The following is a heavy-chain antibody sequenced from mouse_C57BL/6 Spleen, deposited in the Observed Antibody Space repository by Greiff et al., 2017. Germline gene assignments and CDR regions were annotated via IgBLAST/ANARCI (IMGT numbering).Heavy chain of an antibody. J-gene: IGHJ3*01. D-gene: IGHD2-2*01. Sequence: AGGGVDFSRYWMSWVRRAPGKGLEWIGEINPDSSTINYAPSLKDKFIISRDNAKNTLYLQMSKVRSEDTALYYCARPDVYDWGWFAYWGQGTLVTVSA. CDR1: GVDFSRYW. V-gene: IGHV4-1*01. CDR3: ARPDVYDWGWFAY. CDR2: INPDSSTI.